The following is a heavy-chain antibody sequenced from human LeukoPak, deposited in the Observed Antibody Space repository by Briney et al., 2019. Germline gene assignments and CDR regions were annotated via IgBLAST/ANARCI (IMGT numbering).Heavy chain of an antibody. D-gene: IGHD2-2*01. V-gene: IGHV4-61*08. CDR2: IYYSGST. CDR3: ARVCIVVPNYYYYMDV. CDR1: GGSISSGDYY. J-gene: IGHJ6*03. Sequence: PSQTLSLTCTVSGGSISSGDYYWSWIRQPPGKGLEWIGYIYYSGSTNYNPSLKNRVTISTDTSRHQFSLNLSSVTAADTAVYYCARVCIVVPNYYYYMDVWGKGTTVTVSS.